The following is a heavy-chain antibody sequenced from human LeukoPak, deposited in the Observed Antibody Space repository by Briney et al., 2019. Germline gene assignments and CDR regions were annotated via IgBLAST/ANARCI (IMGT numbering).Heavy chain of an antibody. CDR3: ARVVGSYYDILTGPYYYYYYMDV. Sequence: ASVKVSCKASGYTFTSYGISWVRQAPGQGLEWMGWISAYNGNTNYAQKLQGRVTMTTDTSTSTAYMELRSLRSDDTAVYYCARVVGSYYDILTGPYYYYYYMDVWGKGTTVTISS. V-gene: IGHV1-18*01. D-gene: IGHD3-9*01. J-gene: IGHJ6*03. CDR2: ISAYNGNT. CDR1: GYTFTSYG.